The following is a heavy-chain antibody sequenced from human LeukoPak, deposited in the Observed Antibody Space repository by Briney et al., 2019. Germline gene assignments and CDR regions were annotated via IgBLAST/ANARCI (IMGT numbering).Heavy chain of an antibody. CDR3: ARRTDY. J-gene: IGHJ4*02. V-gene: IGHV4-4*07. D-gene: IGHD1-14*01. CDR2: IYTSGST. CDR1: GGSMNNYY. Sequence: SETLSLTCTVPGGSMNNYYWNWIRQPAGKGLEWIGHIYTSGSTNYNPSLKSRVTISIDTSKNQFFLKLSSVTAADTAVYYCARRTDYWGQGTLVTVSS.